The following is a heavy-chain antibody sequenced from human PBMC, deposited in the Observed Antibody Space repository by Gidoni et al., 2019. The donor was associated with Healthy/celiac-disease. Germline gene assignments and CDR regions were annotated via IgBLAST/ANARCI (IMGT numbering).Heavy chain of an antibody. D-gene: IGHD4-17*01. CDR2: IIPILGIA. J-gene: IGHJ3*02. CDR1: GGTFSSYA. V-gene: IGHV1-69*04. CDR3: ARFKKALKRYGDHDVNDAFDI. Sequence: QVQLVQSGAEVKKPGSSVKVSCKASGGTFSSYAISWVRQAPGQGLEWMGRIIPILGIANYAQKFQGRVTITADKSTSTAYMELSSLRSEDTAVYYCARFKKALKRYGDHDVNDAFDIWGQGTMVTVSS.